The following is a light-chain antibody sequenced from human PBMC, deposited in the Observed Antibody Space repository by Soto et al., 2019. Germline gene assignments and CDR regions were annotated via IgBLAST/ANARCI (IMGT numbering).Light chain of an antibody. Sequence: QSVLTQPASVSGSPGHSITISCTRTSSDSGTYNFFAWYQQHPGEAPNLIISEATQRPSGVSNRFSGSKSGNTASLTISDLQADDEADYYCCSYAGTTTGFGGGTKLTVL. CDR1: SSDSGTYNF. CDR2: EAT. V-gene: IGLV2-23*01. J-gene: IGLJ2*01. CDR3: CSYAGTTTG.